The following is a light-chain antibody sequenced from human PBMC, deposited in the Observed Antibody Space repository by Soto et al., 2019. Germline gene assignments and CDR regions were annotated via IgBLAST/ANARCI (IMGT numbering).Light chain of an antibody. CDR2: KAS. Sequence: DFKMTQSPSTLSASVGDRVTITCRASQSISSWLAWYQQKPGKAPKLLIYKASSLESGVPSRFSGSGSGTEFTLTISSLQPDDFATYYCQQYNSYSGTFGQGTKVEIK. J-gene: IGKJ1*01. CDR3: QQYNSYSGT. CDR1: QSISSW. V-gene: IGKV1-5*03.